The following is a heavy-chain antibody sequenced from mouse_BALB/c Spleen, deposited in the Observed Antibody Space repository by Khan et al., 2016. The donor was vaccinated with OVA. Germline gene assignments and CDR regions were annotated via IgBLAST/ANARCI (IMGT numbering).Heavy chain of an antibody. CDR2: IWAGGNT. V-gene: IGHV2-9*02. CDR3: ARDEGITTGWYFDV. CDR1: GSSLTSYG. J-gene: IGHJ1*01. D-gene: IGHD1-1*01. Sequence: QMQLEESGPGLVAPSQSLSITCTVSGSSLTSYGVHWVRQSPGKGLEWLGVIWAGGNTHYNSALVSRLSISKDNSKSQVFLIMNSLQTDDTAMYYCARDEGITTGWYFDVWGAGTTVTVSS.